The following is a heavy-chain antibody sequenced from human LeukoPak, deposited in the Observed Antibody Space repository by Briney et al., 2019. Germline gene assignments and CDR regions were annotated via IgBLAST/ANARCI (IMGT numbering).Heavy chain of an antibody. CDR2: ISYDGSNK. J-gene: IGHJ4*02. CDR1: GFTFDDYG. V-gene: IGHV3-30*03. CDR3: ASLTFDY. Sequence: GGSLRLSCAASGFTFDDYGMHWVRQPPGKGLEWVADISYDGSNKYYADSEKGRFTISRLNSKNTLYLQMDRLRAEDTAVYYGASLTFDYWGQGALVTVSS.